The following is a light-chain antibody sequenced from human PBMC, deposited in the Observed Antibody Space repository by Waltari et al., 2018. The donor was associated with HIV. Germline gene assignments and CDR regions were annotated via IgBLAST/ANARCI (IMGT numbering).Light chain of an antibody. CDR1: QSVNSGY. Sequence: EIVLAQSPDTLSLSPGERAILSCRASQSVNSGYLAWYQARPGQAPRLLIFDTSRRASGIPDRFSGSGSGTDFTLTISSLEPEDFAVYYCHQYGNSPPCTFGQGTKLEIK. CDR3: HQYGNSPPCT. V-gene: IGKV3-20*01. CDR2: DTS. J-gene: IGKJ2*02.